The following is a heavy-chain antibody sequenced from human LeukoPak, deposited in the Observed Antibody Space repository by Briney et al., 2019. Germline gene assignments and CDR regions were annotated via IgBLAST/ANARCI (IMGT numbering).Heavy chain of an antibody. V-gene: IGHV3-74*01. J-gene: IGHJ3*01. CDR1: GFTFGNSW. CDR2: INADGSTT. D-gene: IGHD1-14*01. CDR3: VVVVEPPDSDGFDV. Sequence: SGGSLRLSCAASGFTFGNSWVHWVRQAPGKGLVWVSLINADGSTTTYADSVKGRFTISRDNARNTLSLQMNSLTIEDTAVYYCVVVVEPPDSDGFDVWGQGTMITVFS.